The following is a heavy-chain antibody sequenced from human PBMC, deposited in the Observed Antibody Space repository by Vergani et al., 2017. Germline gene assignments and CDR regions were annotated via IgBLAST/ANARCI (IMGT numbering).Heavy chain of an antibody. CDR1: GFALNRHA. CDR3: VRDRGLCAGGRCYTEAWDY. D-gene: IGHD2-2*02. CDR2: ISFDGTNE. Sequence: VQLLQSGGGVIQPGGSLRLSCVVSGFALNRHAMYWVRQAPGKGLEWVVGISFDGTNEYYPDLVKGRFTISRDIAKNTLYLQVRSLRLEDTGVYHCVRDRGLCAGGRCYTEAWDYWGQGTPVTVSS. J-gene: IGHJ4*02. V-gene: IGHV3-30-3*01.